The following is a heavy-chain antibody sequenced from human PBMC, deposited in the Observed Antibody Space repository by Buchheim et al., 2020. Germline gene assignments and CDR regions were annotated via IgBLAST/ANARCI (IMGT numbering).Heavy chain of an antibody. D-gene: IGHD2-21*01. CDR2: IHHSGST. J-gene: IGHJ6*02. Sequence: QVQLQESGPGLVKPSGTLSLTCDVSGGSISSNYWCSWVRQPPGMGLEWIGVIHHSGSTNYNPSLKSRVTISVNKSKNQFSLKLTSVAAADTAVYYCARIPYYYYYGLDVWGQGTT. CDR3: ARIPYYYYYGLDV. CDR1: GGSISSNYW. V-gene: IGHV4-4*02.